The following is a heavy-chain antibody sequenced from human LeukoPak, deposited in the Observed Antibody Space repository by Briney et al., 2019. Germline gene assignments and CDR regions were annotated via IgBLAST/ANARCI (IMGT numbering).Heavy chain of an antibody. CDR2: INSDGSST. V-gene: IGHV3-74*01. CDR1: GFTFSSYW. CDR3: AKDIKVFGVVMGGPLYYFDY. D-gene: IGHD3-3*01. J-gene: IGHJ4*02. Sequence: PGGSLRLSCAASGFTFSSYWMHWVRQAPGKGLVWVSRINSDGSSTSYADSVKGRFTISRDNAKNTLYLQMNSLRAEDTALYYCAKDIKVFGVVMGGPLYYFDYWGQGTLVTVSS.